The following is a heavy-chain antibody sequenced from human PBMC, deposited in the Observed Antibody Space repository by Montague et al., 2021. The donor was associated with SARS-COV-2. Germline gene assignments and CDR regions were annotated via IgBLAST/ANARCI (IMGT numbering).Heavy chain of an antibody. V-gene: IGHV4-61*01. CDR1: GGSISIDNYS. CDR2: IFYNGDT. D-gene: IGHD6-13*01. CDR3: ATHRQHHNH. Sequence: SETLSLTCAVSGGSISIDNYSWNWIRQPPGKGLEWIGYIFYNGDTNYNPSLKSRVSISVDTSKNQFSLKLIAVTAADTAVYFCATHRQHHNHWGQGAMVAVSS. J-gene: IGHJ5*02.